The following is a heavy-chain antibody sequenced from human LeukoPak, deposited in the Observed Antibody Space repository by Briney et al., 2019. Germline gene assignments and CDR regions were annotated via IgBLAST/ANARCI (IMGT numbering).Heavy chain of an antibody. J-gene: IGHJ4*02. Sequence: ASVKVSCKASGYTFTGYYMHWVRQAPGQGLEWMGWINPNSGGTNYAQKFQGRVTMTRDTSISTAYMELSRLRSDDTAVYYCARERWLGVTDFDYWGQGTLVTVSS. D-gene: IGHD5-12*01. CDR3: ARERWLGVTDFDY. CDR2: INPNSGGT. V-gene: IGHV1-2*02. CDR1: GYTFTGYY.